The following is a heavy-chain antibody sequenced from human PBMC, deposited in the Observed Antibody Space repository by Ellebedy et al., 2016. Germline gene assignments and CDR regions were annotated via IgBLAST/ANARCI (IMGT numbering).Heavy chain of an antibody. J-gene: IGHJ4*02. CDR2: ISFDGSER. Sequence: GESLKISCAASGFTFSAFTMHWVRQAPGKGLEWVALISFDGSERYYVESVKGRFTISRDRSTNTLYLQLNSLRAEDTAVYYCAKSKTTYIVGADPFESWGQGTLVTVSS. CDR1: GFTFSAFT. D-gene: IGHD1-26*01. CDR3: AKSKTTYIVGADPFES. V-gene: IGHV3-30*18.